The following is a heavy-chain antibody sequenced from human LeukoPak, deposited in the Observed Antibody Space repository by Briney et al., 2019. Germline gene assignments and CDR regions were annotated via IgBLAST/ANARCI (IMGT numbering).Heavy chain of an antibody. CDR1: GGSISSYY. D-gene: IGHD3-10*01. Sequence: SETLSLTCTVSGGSISSYYWTWIRQPPGKGLEWIGSIYYDGSTNYNPSLKSRVTISLDTPTNQFSLKLSSVTAADTAVYYCARDGGYGSGSALWGQGTLITVSS. CDR2: IYYDGST. J-gene: IGHJ4*02. CDR3: ARDGGYGSGSAL. V-gene: IGHV4-59*01.